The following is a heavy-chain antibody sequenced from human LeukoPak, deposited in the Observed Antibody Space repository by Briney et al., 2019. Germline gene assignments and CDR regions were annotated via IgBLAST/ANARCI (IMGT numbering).Heavy chain of an antibody. Sequence: ASVKVSCKASGYTFTSHYMHWVRQAPGQGLEWMGIINPSGGSTSYAQKFQGRVTMTRDMSTSTAYMELSSLRSEDTAVYYCARDYGANIAFDIWGQGTMVTVSS. CDR2: INPSGGST. J-gene: IGHJ3*02. CDR1: GYTFTSHY. V-gene: IGHV1-46*01. D-gene: IGHD2/OR15-2a*01. CDR3: ARDYGANIAFDI.